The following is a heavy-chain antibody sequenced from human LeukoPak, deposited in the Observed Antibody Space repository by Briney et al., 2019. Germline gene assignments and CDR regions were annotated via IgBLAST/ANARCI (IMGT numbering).Heavy chain of an antibody. D-gene: IGHD2-2*01. J-gene: IGHJ4*02. Sequence: PGRSLRLSCAASGFTFSSYGMHWVRQAPGKGLEWVAVIWYDGSNKYYADSVKGRFTISRDNSKNTLYLQMNSLRAEGTAVYYCARDQCSSTSCYFDYWGQGTLVTVSS. CDR2: IWYDGSNK. CDR1: GFTFSSYG. V-gene: IGHV3-33*01. CDR3: ARDQCSSTSCYFDY.